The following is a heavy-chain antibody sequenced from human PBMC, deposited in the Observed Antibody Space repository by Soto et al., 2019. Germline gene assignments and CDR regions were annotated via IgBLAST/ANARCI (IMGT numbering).Heavy chain of an antibody. D-gene: IGHD2-8*01. Sequence: GGSLRLSCASSGFTFRSHGMHWVRQAPGKGLEWLTLISYDGSDTYYADSVKGRFTISRDNSKNMLYLQMNSLGAEDTAVYYCAKDFGIKWYYFDCWGQGTLVTVYS. CDR2: ISYDGSDT. CDR3: AKDFGIKWYYFDC. J-gene: IGHJ4*02. V-gene: IGHV3-30*18. CDR1: GFTFRSHG.